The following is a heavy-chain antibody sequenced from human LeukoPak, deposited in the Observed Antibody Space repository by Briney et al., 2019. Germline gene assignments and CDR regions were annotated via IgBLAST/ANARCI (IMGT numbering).Heavy chain of an antibody. D-gene: IGHD6-13*01. Sequence: ASVKVSCKASGGTFSSYAISWVRQAPGQGLEWMCTIIPILDIANYAQKFQGRVTITADKSTSTAYMELSSLRSEDTAVYYCARDPWQQLVVGYYYYGMDVWGQGTTVTVSS. V-gene: IGHV1-69*04. CDR1: GGTFSSYA. CDR2: IIPILDIA. CDR3: ARDPWQQLVVGYYYYGMDV. J-gene: IGHJ6*02.